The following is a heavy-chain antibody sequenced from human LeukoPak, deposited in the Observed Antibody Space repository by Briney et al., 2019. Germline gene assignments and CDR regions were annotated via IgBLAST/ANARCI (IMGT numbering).Heavy chain of an antibody. D-gene: IGHD3-3*01. CDR3: ARGNSYYDFWSGYYGSDDWFDP. CDR2: IYYSGST. Sequence: PSETLSLTCTVSGGSISSGGYYWSWIRQHPGKGLEWIGYIYYSGSTNYNPSLKSRVTISVDTSKNQFSLKLSSVTAADTAVYYCARGNSYYDFWSGYYGSDDWFDPWGQGTLVTVSS. V-gene: IGHV4-61*08. CDR1: GGSISSGGYY. J-gene: IGHJ5*02.